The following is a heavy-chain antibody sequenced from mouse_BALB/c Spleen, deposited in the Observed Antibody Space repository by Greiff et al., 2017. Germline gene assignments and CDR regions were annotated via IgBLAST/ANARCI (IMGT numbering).Heavy chain of an antibody. Sequence: DVLLVESGGGLVQPGGSRKLSCAASGFTFSDYGMAWVRQAPGKGPEWVAFISNLAYSIYYAATVTGRFTISRENAKNTLYLEMSSLRSEDTAMYYCARGWEFAYWGQGTLVTVSA. CDR1: GFTFSDYG. V-gene: IGHV5-15*02. CDR2: ISNLAYSI. J-gene: IGHJ3*01. D-gene: IGHD4-1*01. CDR3: ARGWEFAY.